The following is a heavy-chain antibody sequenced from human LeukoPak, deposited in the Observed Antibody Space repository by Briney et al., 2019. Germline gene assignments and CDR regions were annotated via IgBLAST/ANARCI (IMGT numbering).Heavy chain of an antibody. CDR3: AKDHRMSRGSFNFDY. V-gene: IGHV3-30*02. D-gene: IGHD6-6*01. Sequence: PGGSLRLSCAASGFTFSSYGMHWVRQAPGKGLEWVAFIRYDGSNKYYADSVKGRFTISRDNSKNTLYLQMNSLRAEDTAVYYCAKDHRMSRGSFNFDYWGQRTLVTVSS. J-gene: IGHJ4*02. CDR2: IRYDGSNK. CDR1: GFTFSSYG.